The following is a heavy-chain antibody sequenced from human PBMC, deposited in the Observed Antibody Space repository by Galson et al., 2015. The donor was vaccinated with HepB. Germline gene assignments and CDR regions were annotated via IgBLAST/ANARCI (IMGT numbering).Heavy chain of an antibody. Sequence: GWIRQPPGKGLEWIGSLYYSGKMYYNPSLKTRLTMSVDTSKNQFSLKVNSVTAADTAVYYCARLLYSGSRLWYFDYWGQGALVTVSS. CDR3: ARLLYSGSRLWYFDY. D-gene: IGHD6-13*01. J-gene: IGHJ4*02. CDR2: LYYSGKM. V-gene: IGHV4-39*01.